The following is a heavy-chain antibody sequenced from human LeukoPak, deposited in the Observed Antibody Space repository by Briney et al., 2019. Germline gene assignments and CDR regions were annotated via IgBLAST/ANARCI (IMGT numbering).Heavy chain of an antibody. CDR3: ARDYYYSSGYYYLDY. J-gene: IGHJ4*02. D-gene: IGHD3-22*01. CDR2: IYSGGST. Sequence: GGSLRLSCADSGFTVSSTYMSWVRQAPGKGLEWVSVIYSGGSTYYADSVKGRFTISRHNSKNTLYLQMNSLRAEDTAVYYCARDYYYSSGYYYLDYWGQGTLVTVSS. CDR1: GFTVSSTY. V-gene: IGHV3-53*04.